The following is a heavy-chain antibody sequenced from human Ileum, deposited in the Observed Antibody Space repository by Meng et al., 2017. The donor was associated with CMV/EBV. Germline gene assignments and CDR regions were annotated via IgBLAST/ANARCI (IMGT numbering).Heavy chain of an antibody. CDR2: IKQDGSEK. CDR3: ARASLGLKYYYDSSGYYEGD. J-gene: IGHJ4*02. CDR1: GSTFSSYW. V-gene: IGHV3-7*01. Sequence: GESLKIPCAASGSTFSSYWMSWVRQAPGKGLEWVANIKQDGSEKYYVDSVKGRFTISRDNAKNSLYLQMNSLRAEDTAVYYCARASLGLKYYYDSSGYYEGDWGQGTLVTVSS. D-gene: IGHD3-22*01.